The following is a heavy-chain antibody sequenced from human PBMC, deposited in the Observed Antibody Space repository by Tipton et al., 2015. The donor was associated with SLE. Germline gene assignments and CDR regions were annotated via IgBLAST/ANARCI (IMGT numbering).Heavy chain of an antibody. D-gene: IGHD3-3*01. CDR3: RTPTYYDFWSGYNADY. J-gene: IGHJ4*02. CDR1: GFTFSDYW. CDR2: IYSDGSST. V-gene: IGHV3-74*01. Sequence: SLRLSCAASGFTFSDYWMHWVRQAPGKGLMWVSRIYSDGSSTNYADSVKGRFTISRDNAKNTLYLQMNSLRAEDTAVYYCRTPTYYDFWSGYNADYWGQGTLVTVSS.